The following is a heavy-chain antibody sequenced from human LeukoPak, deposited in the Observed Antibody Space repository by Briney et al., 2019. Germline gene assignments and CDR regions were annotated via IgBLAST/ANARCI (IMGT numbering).Heavy chain of an antibody. V-gene: IGHV4-61*08. D-gene: IGHD2-2*01. CDR3: AREAYCSSTSCYLDV. CDR2: IYYSGST. Sequence: SETLSLTCTVSGGSISSGGYYWSWIRQHPGKGLEWIGYIYYSGSTNYNPSLKSRVTMSVDTSKNQFSLKLSSVTAADTAVYYCAREAYCSSTSCYLDVWGKGTTVTVSS. J-gene: IGHJ6*03. CDR1: GGSISSGGYY.